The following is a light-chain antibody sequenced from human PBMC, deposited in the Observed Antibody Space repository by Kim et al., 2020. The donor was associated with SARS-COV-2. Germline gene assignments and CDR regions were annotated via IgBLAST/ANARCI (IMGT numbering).Light chain of an antibody. V-gene: IGKV1-5*03. J-gene: IGKJ1*01. Sequence: SASIGDSVIITCRASQNIGSWLAWYQQKPGKAPKLLIYKASNLESGVPSRFTGSGSGTEFTLTISSLQPDDFGTYSCHQYYSYWTFGHGTKVDIK. CDR2: KAS. CDR1: QNIGSW. CDR3: HQYYSYWT.